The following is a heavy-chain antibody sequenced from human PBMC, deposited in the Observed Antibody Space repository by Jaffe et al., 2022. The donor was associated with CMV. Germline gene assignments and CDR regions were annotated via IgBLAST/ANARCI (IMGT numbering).Heavy chain of an antibody. V-gene: IGHV4-34*01. CDR3: ARRGSSADHDAFDI. CDR2: INHSGST. Sequence: QVQLQQWGAGLLKPSETLSLTCAVYGGSFSGYYWSWIRQPPGKGLEWIGEINHSGSTNYNPSLKSRVTISVDTSKNQFSLKLSSVTAADTAVYYCARRGSSADHDAFDIWGQGTMVTVSS. CDR1: GGSFSGYY. D-gene: IGHD6-6*01. J-gene: IGHJ3*02.